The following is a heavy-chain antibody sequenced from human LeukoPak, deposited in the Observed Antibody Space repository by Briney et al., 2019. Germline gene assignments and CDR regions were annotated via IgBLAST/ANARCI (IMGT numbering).Heavy chain of an antibody. CDR1: GFTFSSYD. CDR2: IWYDGSNK. CDR3: AKPVSVDTAMVPCDY. V-gene: IGHV3-30*02. D-gene: IGHD5-18*01. Sequence: GGSLRLSCEASGFTFSSYDMHWVRQAPGKGLEWVAVIWYDGSNKYYTDSVKGRFTISRDNSKNTLYLQMNSLRGEDTAVYYCAKPVSVDTAMVPCDYWGQGTLVTVSS. J-gene: IGHJ4*02.